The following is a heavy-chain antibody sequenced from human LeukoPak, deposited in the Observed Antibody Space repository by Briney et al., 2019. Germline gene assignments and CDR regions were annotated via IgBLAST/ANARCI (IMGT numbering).Heavy chain of an antibody. D-gene: IGHD3-10*01. CDR1: GFTVSSND. V-gene: IGHV3-53*01. Sequence: GGSLRLSCAASGFTVSSNDMSWVRQVSGKGLEWVSVVYSGGRTYYADSVKGRFTISRDNSKNTLYLQMISLRAEDTAVYYCARRGADYYFDYWGQGALVSVSS. CDR3: ARRGADYYFDY. CDR2: VYSGGRT. J-gene: IGHJ4*02.